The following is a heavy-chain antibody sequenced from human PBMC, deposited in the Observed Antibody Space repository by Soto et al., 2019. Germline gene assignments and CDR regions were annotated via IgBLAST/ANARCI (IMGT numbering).Heavy chain of an antibody. CDR2: MNPNSGNT. Sequence: ASVKVSCQASGYTFTSYDINWVRQATGQGLEWMGWMNPNSGNTGYAQKFQGRVTMTRNTSISTAYMELSSLRSEDTAVYYCARATGSCSGGSCPYYFDYWGQGTPVTVSS. CDR3: ARATGSCSGGSCPYYFDY. CDR1: GYTFTSYD. J-gene: IGHJ4*02. D-gene: IGHD2-15*01. V-gene: IGHV1-8*01.